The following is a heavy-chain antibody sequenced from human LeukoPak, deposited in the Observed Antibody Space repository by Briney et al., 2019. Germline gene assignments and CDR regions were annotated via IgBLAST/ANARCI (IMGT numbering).Heavy chain of an antibody. Sequence: AGGSLRLSCAASGFTFSTYSMNWVRQAPGKGLEWLSYISSASSTIYYAASVKGRSTILRDNGKNSLYLQMNSLRDEDTAVYYCAKSRGWFLDYWGQGTLVTVSS. CDR3: AKSRGWFLDY. J-gene: IGHJ4*02. D-gene: IGHD2-15*01. V-gene: IGHV3-48*02. CDR1: GFTFSTYS. CDR2: ISSASSTI.